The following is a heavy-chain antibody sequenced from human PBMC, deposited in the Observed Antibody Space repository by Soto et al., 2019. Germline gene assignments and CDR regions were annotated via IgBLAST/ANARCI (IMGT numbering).Heavy chain of an antibody. V-gene: IGHV3-21*01. CDR1: GFTFRTYN. J-gene: IGHJ4*02. CDR2: VSSGSSNI. Sequence: EVELVESGGGLVKPGESLKLSCAASGFTFRTYNMIWVRQAPGKGLEWLASVSSGSSNIYYAASVKGRFTTSRDNAQNSLFLQINSLSAEDTAVYYCARQYPSSSRHFDHWGQGTLVTVSA. D-gene: IGHD6-6*01. CDR3: ARQYPSSSRHFDH.